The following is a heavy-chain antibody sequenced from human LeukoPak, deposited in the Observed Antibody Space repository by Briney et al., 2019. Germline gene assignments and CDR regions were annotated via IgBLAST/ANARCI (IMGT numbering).Heavy chain of an antibody. CDR2: IYYSGST. J-gene: IGHJ3*02. CDR1: GGSISSYY. Sequence: PSETLSLTCTVSGGSISSYYWSWIRQPPGKGLEWIGYIYYSGSTNYNPSLKSRVTISVDTSKNQFSLKLGSVTAADTAVYYCARLTYCSGGSCSWAFDIWGQGTMVTVSS. CDR3: ARLTYCSGGSCSWAFDI. D-gene: IGHD2-15*01. V-gene: IGHV4-59*08.